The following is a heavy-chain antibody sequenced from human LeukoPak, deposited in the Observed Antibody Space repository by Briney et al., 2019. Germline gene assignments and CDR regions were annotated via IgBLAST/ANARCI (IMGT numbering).Heavy chain of an antibody. J-gene: IGHJ4*02. CDR3: AKDLRFGVGATTMGY. D-gene: IGHD1-26*01. CDR2: ISGSGGST. CDR1: GFTFSSYA. Sequence: PGGSLRLSCAASGFTFSSYAMSWVRQAPGKGLEWVSTISGSGGSTYYADSVRGRFTISRDNSKNTLYLQMNSLRAEDTAVYYCAKDLRFGVGATTMGYWGQGTLVTVSS. V-gene: IGHV3-23*01.